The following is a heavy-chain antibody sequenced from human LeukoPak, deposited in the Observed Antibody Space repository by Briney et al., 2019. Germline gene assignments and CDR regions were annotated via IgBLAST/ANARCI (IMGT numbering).Heavy chain of an antibody. D-gene: IGHD1-1*01. CDR2: ISASGNNA. CDR3: AKNTGVWDY. V-gene: IGHV3-23*01. Sequence: GGSLRLSCAVSGFIFSTNDMTWVRQAPGKGLEWLSSISASGNNAFYADSVKGRFTISRDNSKNTVFLRMDSLRAEDTATYYCAKNTGVWDYWGQGTLVTVSS. CDR1: GFIFSTND. J-gene: IGHJ4*02.